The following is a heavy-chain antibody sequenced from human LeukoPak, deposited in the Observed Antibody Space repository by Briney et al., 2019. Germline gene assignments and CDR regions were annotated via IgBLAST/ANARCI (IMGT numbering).Heavy chain of an antibody. J-gene: IGHJ5*02. CDR3: ARDLGYCSGGSCYENWFDP. V-gene: IGHV3-21*01. Sequence: GGSLRLSCAASGFTFSSYSMNWVRQAPGKGLEWVSSISSSSSSYIYYADSVKGRFTISRDNAKNSLYLQMNSLRAEDTAVHYCARDLGYCSGGSCYENWFDPWGQGTLVTVSS. CDR1: GFTFSSYS. D-gene: IGHD2-15*01. CDR2: ISSSSSSYI.